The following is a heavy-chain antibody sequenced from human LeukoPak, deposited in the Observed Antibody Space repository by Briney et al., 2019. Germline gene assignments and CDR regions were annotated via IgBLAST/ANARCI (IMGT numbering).Heavy chain of an antibody. Sequence: SETLSLTCTVSGGSITNSDYFWGWIRQAPGKGLEWIGSMHYGGSAHYNPSLESRVTMSVDTSRNQFSLKLTSVTAADSSMYYCARHTRVTPVVRVYGFDVWGQGTTVIVSS. CDR3: ARHTRVTPVVRVYGFDV. CDR1: GGSITNSDYF. CDR2: MHYGGSA. V-gene: IGHV4-39*01. D-gene: IGHD2-15*01. J-gene: IGHJ6*02.